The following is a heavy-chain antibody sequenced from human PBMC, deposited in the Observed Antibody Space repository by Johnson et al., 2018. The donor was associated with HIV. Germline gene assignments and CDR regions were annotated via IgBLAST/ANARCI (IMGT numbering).Heavy chain of an antibody. CDR2: ISGSGGST. J-gene: IGHJ3*02. V-gene: IGHV3-53*01. CDR1: GFTVSSNY. Sequence: VQLVESGGGLIQPGGSLRLSCAASGFTVSSNYMSWVRQAPGKGLEWVSVISGSGGSTYYADSVKGRFTISRDNSKNTLYLEMNSLRVEDTAVYYCAKVVTSSSSWQDDAFDIWG. CDR3: AKVVTSSSSWQDDAFDI. D-gene: IGHD6-13*01.